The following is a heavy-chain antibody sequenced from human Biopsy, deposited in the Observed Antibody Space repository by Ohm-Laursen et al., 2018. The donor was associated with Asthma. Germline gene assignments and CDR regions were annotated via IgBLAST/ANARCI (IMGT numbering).Heavy chain of an antibody. Sequence: ASVKVSCKASGYTFSDSWIGWVRQMPGKGLEWMGIIFAANSETKYSPSFQGQATISADMSISTAFLQWSSLKASDTAIYYCARFIDGTFFVDYWGQGTLVTVSS. CDR1: GYTFSDSW. V-gene: IGHV5-51*01. CDR3: ARFIDGTFFVDY. CDR2: IFAANSET. J-gene: IGHJ4*02. D-gene: IGHD1-7*01.